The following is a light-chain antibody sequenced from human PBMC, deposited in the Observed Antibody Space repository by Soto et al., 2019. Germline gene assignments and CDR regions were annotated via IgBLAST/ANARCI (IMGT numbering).Light chain of an antibody. J-gene: IGLJ2*01. Sequence: QLVLTQPPSASGTPGQRVTISCSGSSSNIGRNTVNWYQQLPGTAPKLLIYSNNQRPSGVPDRFSGSKSGTSASLAISGLQSEDEADYYCAAWDDSLNGHVVFGGGTQLTVL. CDR3: AAWDDSLNGHVV. CDR1: SSNIGRNT. CDR2: SNN. V-gene: IGLV1-44*01.